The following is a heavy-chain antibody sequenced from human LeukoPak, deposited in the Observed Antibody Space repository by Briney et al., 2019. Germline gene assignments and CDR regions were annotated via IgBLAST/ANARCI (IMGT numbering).Heavy chain of an antibody. D-gene: IGHD3-10*01. V-gene: IGHV3-66*04. CDR2: IYSSGST. CDR3: ARRGNYYGSGSNNWFDP. J-gene: IGHJ5*02. CDR1: GFTFSSHG. Sequence: GETLRLSCAASGFTFSSHGMNWVRQAPGKGLEWVSIIYSSGSTYYADSVKGRFTISRDNSKNTLYLQMNSLRAEDTAVYYCARRGNYYGSGSNNWFDPWGQGTLVTVSS.